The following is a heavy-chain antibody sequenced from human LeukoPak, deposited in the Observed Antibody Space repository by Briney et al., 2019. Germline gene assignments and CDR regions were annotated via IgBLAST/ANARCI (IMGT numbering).Heavy chain of an antibody. CDR1: GFTFSSYW. V-gene: IGHV3-74*01. Sequence: GGSLRLSCAASGFTFSSYWMHWVRQAPGQGLVWVSRINSDGSSTSYADSVKGRFTISRDNAKNTLYLQMNSLRAEDTAVYYCASGYCSGGSCHLEYFQHWGQGTLVTVSS. J-gene: IGHJ1*01. CDR2: INSDGSST. D-gene: IGHD2-15*01. CDR3: ASGYCSGGSCHLEYFQH.